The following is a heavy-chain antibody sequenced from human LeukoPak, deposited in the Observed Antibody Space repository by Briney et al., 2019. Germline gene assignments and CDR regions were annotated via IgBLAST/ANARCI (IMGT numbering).Heavy chain of an antibody. D-gene: IGHD5-12*01. CDR3: VGYSWFDP. Sequence: GRSLRLSCAASGFTFSGYGMHWVRQAPGKGLEWVAVISYDGSNKYYVDSVKGRFTISRDNSKSTLYLQMNSLRAEDTAVYYCVGYSWFDPWGQGTQVTVSS. J-gene: IGHJ5*02. V-gene: IGHV3-30*03. CDR1: GFTFSGYG. CDR2: ISYDGSNK.